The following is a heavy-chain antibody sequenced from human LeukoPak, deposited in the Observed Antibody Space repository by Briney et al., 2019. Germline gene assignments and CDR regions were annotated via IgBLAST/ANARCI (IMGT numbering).Heavy chain of an antibody. J-gene: IGHJ4*02. V-gene: IGHV4-39*07. CDR3: AREGDSSGYPFDY. D-gene: IGHD3-22*01. Sequence: PSETLSLTCTVSGGSISSSSYYWGWIRQPPGKGLEWIGSIYYSGSTYYNPSLKSRVTISVDTSKNQFSLKLSSVTAADTAVYYCAREGDSSGYPFDYWGQGTLVTVSS. CDR2: IYYSGST. CDR1: GGSISSSSYY.